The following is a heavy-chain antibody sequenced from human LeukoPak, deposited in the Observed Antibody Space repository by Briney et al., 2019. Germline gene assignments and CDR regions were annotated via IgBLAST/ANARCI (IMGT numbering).Heavy chain of an antibody. CDR2: IESKTDSGTT. Sequence: GGSLGLSCAASGFPFSDAWMSWVRQAPGKGLEWVGRIESKTDSGTTEYAAPVKGRFTISRDDSKNTLYLQMNSLKTEDTAVYYCTRDEGDDYFDNWGQGTLVTVSS. V-gene: IGHV3-15*04. CDR3: TRDEGDDYFDN. D-gene: IGHD3-16*01. CDR1: GFPFSDAW. J-gene: IGHJ4*02.